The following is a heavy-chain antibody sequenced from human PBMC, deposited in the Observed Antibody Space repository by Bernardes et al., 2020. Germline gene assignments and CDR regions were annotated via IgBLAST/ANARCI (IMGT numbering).Heavy chain of an antibody. CDR2: IYYSGST. CDR3: ARGDYLDV. J-gene: IGHJ6*03. Sequence: TLSLTCTVSGGSISSYYWSWIRQPPGKGLEWIGYIYYSGSTNYNPSLKSRVTISVDTSKNQFSLKLSSVTAADTAVYYCARGDYLDVWGQGTTVTVSS. CDR1: GGSISSYY. V-gene: IGHV4-59*01.